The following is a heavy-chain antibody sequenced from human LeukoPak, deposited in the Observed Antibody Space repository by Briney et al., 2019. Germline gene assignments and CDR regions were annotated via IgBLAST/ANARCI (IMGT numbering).Heavy chain of an antibody. CDR1: GFTFSNYA. V-gene: IGHV3-23*01. Sequence: GGSLRLSCAASGFTFSNYAMTWVRQAPGKGLEWVSTISGSGGRTYYADSVKGRFTISRDNSKNTLYLQMNSLRAEDTAVYYCAKDPRGGKNWFDPWGQGTLVTVSS. J-gene: IGHJ5*02. D-gene: IGHD2-15*01. CDR2: ISGSGGRT. CDR3: AKDPRGGKNWFDP.